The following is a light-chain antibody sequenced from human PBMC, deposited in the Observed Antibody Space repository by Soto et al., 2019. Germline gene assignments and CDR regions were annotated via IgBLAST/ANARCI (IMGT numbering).Light chain of an antibody. J-gene: IGKJ1*01. V-gene: IGKV3-20*01. Sequence: EIVLTQSPGILSLSPGERATLSCRASQPVSSSYLAWYQQKPGQAPRLLIYGASTRATGIPDRFSGSGSRTDFTLTISRLEPEDFAVYYCQQCGISTWPFGQGTKVDIK. CDR1: QPVSSSY. CDR2: GAS. CDR3: QQCGISTWP.